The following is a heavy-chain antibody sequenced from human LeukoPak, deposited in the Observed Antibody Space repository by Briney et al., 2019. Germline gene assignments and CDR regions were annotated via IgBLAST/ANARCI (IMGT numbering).Heavy chain of an antibody. CDR3: ARELHDYYYMDV. D-gene: IGHD3-10*01. V-gene: IGHV3-48*01. J-gene: IGHJ6*03. Sequence: GGSLRLSCTASGFTFSSYNMIWVRQAPGKGLEWVSYISSSRGIKYYADSVKGRFTISRDNAKNSLFLQMNSLRAEDTAVYYCARELHDYYYMDVWGKGTTITVSS. CDR2: ISSSRGIK. CDR1: GFTFSSYN.